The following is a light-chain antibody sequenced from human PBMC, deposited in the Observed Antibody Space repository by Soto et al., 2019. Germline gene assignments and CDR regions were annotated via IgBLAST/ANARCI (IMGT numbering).Light chain of an antibody. CDR2: ANR. V-gene: IGLV1-40*01. J-gene: IGLJ1*01. CDR3: PSPYSGPSGYV. Sequence: QSVLTQPPSVSGAPGQRVTISCTGSSSNIGAGYDVHWYQQLPGTAPKLLIYANRNRPAGVPDRFSASKSGTSASLAITGLQAEDEDDYYCPSPYSGPSGYVFGSGTKLTVL. CDR1: SSNIGAGYD.